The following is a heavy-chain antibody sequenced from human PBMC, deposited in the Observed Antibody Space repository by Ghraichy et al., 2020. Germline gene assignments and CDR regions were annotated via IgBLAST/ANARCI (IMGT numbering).Heavy chain of an antibody. CDR2: INPDSGGT. CDR3: ARSFNSSGWYYFDY. CDR1: GYTFTGYY. V-gene: IGHV1-2*02. Sequence: ASVKVSCKASGYTFTGYYMHWVRQAPGQGLEWMGWINPDSGGTNYAQRFQGRVTMTRDTSISTAYMELSRLRSDDTAVYYCARSFNSSGWYYFDYWGQGTRVTVSS. D-gene: IGHD6-19*01. J-gene: IGHJ4*02.